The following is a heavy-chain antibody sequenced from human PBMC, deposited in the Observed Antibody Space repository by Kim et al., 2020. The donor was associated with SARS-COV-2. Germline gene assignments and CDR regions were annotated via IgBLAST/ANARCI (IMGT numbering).Heavy chain of an antibody. CDR1: GDSFSGYL. D-gene: IGHD6-19*01. CDR3: AGGGRRRVAGRNRCFFYGIDV. J-gene: IGHJ6*02. CDR2: INFGGKS. Sequence: SETLSLTCAVYGDSFSGYLWTWIRQPPGKGLEWIGEINFGGKSDYNPALQSRVTISVDTSKNQFSLKVNSVIAADTALYFCAGGGRRRVAGRNRCFFYGIDVWGHGTMVTVSS. V-gene: IGHV4-34*01.